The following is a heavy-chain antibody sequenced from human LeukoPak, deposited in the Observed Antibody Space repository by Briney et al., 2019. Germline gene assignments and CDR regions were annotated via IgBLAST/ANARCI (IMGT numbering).Heavy chain of an antibody. CDR2: ISWDESTT. J-gene: IGHJ6*02. CDR3: ARGPNRWWVVSRNWGMDV. D-gene: IGHD2-15*01. Sequence: GGSLRLSCAASGLSIGDNSMHWVRQAPGRGLEWVSLISWDESTTYYSDSVKGRFTVSRDSSKNSLHLQMNSLRTEDTALYYCARGPNRWWVVSRNWGMDVWGQGTTVTVSS. CDR1: GLSIGDNS. V-gene: IGHV3-43*01.